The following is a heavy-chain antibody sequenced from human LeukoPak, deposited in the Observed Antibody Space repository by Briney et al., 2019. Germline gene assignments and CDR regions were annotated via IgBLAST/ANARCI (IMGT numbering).Heavy chain of an antibody. J-gene: IGHJ3*02. V-gene: IGHV4-59*01. CDR1: GGSISSYY. CDR3: ARGRAPDAFDI. Sequence: SETLSLTCTVAGGSISSYYWSWIRQPPGKGLEWIEYIYYRGSTNYNPSLKSRVTISVYTSKNQFSLKLSSVTAADTAVYYCARGRAPDAFDIWGQGTMVTVSS. CDR2: IYYRGST.